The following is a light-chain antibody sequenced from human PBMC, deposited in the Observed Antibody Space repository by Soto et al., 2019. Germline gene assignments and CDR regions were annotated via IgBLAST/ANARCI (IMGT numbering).Light chain of an antibody. J-gene: IGKJ4*01. Sequence: EIALTQSPGTLSLSPGETATLSCRASQSVSANYLAWYQQKPGQAPRLLIYGASSRATGIPDRFSGSGSGTDVTLTISRLDPEDLAVYYCQQYGNSPLTFGGGTKVEIK. CDR3: QQYGNSPLT. CDR2: GAS. V-gene: IGKV3-20*01. CDR1: QSVSANY.